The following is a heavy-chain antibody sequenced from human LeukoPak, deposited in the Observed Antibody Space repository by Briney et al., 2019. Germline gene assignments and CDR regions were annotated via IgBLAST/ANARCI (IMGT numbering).Heavy chain of an antibody. Sequence: GRSLRLSCAASGFTFNDYAMHWVRQAPGKGLEWVAVIAFDGSNKYYADSVKGRFTISRDNSKNMLYLQMSSLRVEDAAVYYCARDGLGKYSNSWYRFIWGQGTMVTVSS. CDR1: GFTFNDYA. D-gene: IGHD6-13*01. CDR2: IAFDGSNK. V-gene: IGHV3-30*04. CDR3: ARDGLGKYSNSWYRFI. J-gene: IGHJ3*02.